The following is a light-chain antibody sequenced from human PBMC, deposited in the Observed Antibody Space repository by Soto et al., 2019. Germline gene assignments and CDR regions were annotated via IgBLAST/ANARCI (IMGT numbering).Light chain of an antibody. V-gene: IGLV2-14*01. Sequence: QSALTQPASVSGSPGQSITISCTGTSGDIGSYNRVSWYQQHPGKAPKLIIYEVTDRPSGVSNRFSGSKSGNTASLTISGIHDEDAAEYYCTYYRNMSARAFVFGTGTKVTVL. CDR1: SGDIGSYNR. CDR2: EVT. J-gene: IGLJ1*01. CDR3: TYYRNMSARAFV.